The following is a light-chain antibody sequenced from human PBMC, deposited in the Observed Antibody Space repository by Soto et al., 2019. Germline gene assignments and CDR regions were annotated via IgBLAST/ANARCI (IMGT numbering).Light chain of an antibody. J-gene: IGKJ1*01. Sequence: AIQLTQSPSSLSASVGDRVTITCRASQGISSYLAWYQQKSGKAPELLIYAASTLQSGVPSRFSGSGSGTDFTLTISCLQSEDFATYYCQQYYSFPRTVGQGTKVDIK. CDR2: AAS. CDR3: QQYYSFPRT. V-gene: IGKV1-8*01. CDR1: QGISSY.